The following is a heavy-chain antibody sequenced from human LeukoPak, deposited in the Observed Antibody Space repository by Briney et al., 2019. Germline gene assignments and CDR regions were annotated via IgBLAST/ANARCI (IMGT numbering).Heavy chain of an antibody. CDR1: GFTFSDYY. D-gene: IGHD1-14*01. J-gene: IGHJ4*02. CDR2: ISSSGSTT. CDR3: ASSVGNLGKSFDY. V-gene: IGHV3-11*04. Sequence: GGSLRLSCAASGFTFSDYYMSWIRQAPGKGLEWVSYISSSGSTTYYADSVKGRFTISRDNAKNSLYLQMNSLRAEDTAVYYCASSVGNLGKSFDYWGQGTLVTVSS.